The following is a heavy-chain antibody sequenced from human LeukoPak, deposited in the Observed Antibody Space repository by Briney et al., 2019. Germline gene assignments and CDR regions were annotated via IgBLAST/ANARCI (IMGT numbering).Heavy chain of an antibody. CDR1: GFSFSSYA. V-gene: IGHV3-30*04. CDR3: ARSLDSPDISAVYDTSGYYPIDY. Sequence: PGGSLRLSCAVSGFSFSSYAMHWVRQPPGKGLEWVGVISYDGSNRYYADSVKGRFTISRDNSKNTLYLQMNSLRAEDTAVYYCARSLDSPDISAVYDTSGYYPIDYWGQGTLVTVSS. J-gene: IGHJ4*02. CDR2: ISYDGSNR. D-gene: IGHD3-22*01.